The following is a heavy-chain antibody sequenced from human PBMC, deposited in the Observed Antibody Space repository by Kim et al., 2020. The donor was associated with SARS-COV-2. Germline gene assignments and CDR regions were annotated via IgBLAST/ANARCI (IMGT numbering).Heavy chain of an antibody. CDR3: ARGATMFAVVPFDP. Sequence: SETLSLTCTVSGVSFSSGGYSWSWIRQPPGKGLEWIGYIYHGESAFYNPSLESRVARSLDKSKNQVSLKLTSVTAADPAVYYCARGATMFAVVPFDPWGQEMLVIVSS. J-gene: IGHJ5*02. D-gene: IGHD3-3*01. CDR1: GVSFSSGGYS. CDR2: IYHGESA. V-gene: IGHV4-31*03.